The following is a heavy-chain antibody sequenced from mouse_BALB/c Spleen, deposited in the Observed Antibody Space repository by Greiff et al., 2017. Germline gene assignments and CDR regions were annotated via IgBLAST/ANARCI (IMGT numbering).Heavy chain of an antibody. J-gene: IGHJ3*01. CDR2: IWSGGST. Sequence: VKVVESGPGLVQPSQSLSITCTVSGFSLTSYGVHWVRQSPGKGLEWLGVIWSGGSTDYNAAFISRLSISKDNSKSQVFFKMNSLQANDTAIYYCASYGYAWFAYWGQGTLVTVSA. CDR1: GFSLTSYG. CDR3: ASYGYAWFAY. V-gene: IGHV2-2*02. D-gene: IGHD2-2*01.